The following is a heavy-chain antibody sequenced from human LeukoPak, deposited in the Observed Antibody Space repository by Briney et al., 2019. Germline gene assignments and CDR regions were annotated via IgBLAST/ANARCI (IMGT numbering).Heavy chain of an antibody. D-gene: IGHD1-1*01. CDR1: GGSFSGYY. Sequence: SETLSLTCVVSGGSFSGYYWSWIRQPPGKGLEWIGEINNSGSTNYNPSLKSRVTISVDTSKNQFSLKLSSVTAADTAVYYCARDRGTWNDDGFDYWGQGTLVTVSS. CDR3: ARDRGTWNDDGFDY. V-gene: IGHV4-34*01. CDR2: INNSGST. J-gene: IGHJ4*02.